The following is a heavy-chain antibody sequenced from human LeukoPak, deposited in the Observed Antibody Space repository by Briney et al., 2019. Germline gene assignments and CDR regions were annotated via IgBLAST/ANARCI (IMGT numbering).Heavy chain of an antibody. J-gene: IGHJ4*02. CDR3: ATNYDSSGYSLDY. CDR1: GFTVSSNY. D-gene: IGHD3-22*01. Sequence: GSLRLSCAASGFTVSSNYMSWVRQAPGKGLEWVSVIYSVGSTYYADSVKGRFTIPRDNSKNTLYLQMNSLRAEDTAVYYCATNYDSSGYSLDYWGQGTLVTVSS. V-gene: IGHV3-66*02. CDR2: IYSVGST.